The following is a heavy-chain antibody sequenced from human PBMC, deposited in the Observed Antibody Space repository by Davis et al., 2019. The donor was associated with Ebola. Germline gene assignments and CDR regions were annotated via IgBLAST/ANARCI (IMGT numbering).Heavy chain of an antibody. D-gene: IGHD4-17*01. CDR1: GYTFTTYG. CDR3: ARVRDYAYYYGMDV. J-gene: IGHJ6*02. Sequence: ASVKVSCKASGYTFTTYGISWVRQVPGQGLEWMGWISAYNGNANSAQKLQGRVTMTTDTSTSTAYMELRSLRSDDTAVYYCARVRDYAYYYGMDVWGQGTTVTVSS. CDR2: ISAYNGNA. V-gene: IGHV1-18*01.